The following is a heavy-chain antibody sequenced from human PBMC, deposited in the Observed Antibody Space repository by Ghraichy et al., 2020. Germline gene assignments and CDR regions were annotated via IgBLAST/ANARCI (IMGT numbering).Heavy chain of an antibody. CDR1: GGSITSDNYY. Sequence: SLNISCSVSGGSITSDNYYWTWIRQPAGKGLEWIGRIYTSGNTNYNPSLKSRVTISVDTSKNQFSLKLTSVTAADTAVYYCARDQELSFDPWGQGTLVTVSS. V-gene: IGHV4-61*02. J-gene: IGHJ5*02. CDR3: ARDQELSFDP. D-gene: IGHD1-26*01. CDR2: IYTSGNT.